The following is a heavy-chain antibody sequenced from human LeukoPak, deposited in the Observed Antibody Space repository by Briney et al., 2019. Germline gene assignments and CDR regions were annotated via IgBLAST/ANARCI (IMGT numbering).Heavy chain of an antibody. CDR3: ARAPSSYESGNGYPNLGWLDP. V-gene: IGHV4-38-2*02. CDR2: FHRGLI. D-gene: IGHD5-24*01. Sequence: PSETLSLTCKVSGYPIGLDYYWVWIRQAPGRGLQWIGGFHRGLIQYNSALKSRVTISIDSSKNQFSLRMWPVTAADTAFYFCARAPSSYESGNGYPNLGWLDPWGQGALVTVSS. CDR1: GYPIGLDYY. J-gene: IGHJ5*02.